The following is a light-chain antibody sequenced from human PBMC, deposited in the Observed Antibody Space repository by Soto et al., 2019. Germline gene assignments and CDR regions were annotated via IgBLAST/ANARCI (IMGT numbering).Light chain of an antibody. Sequence: EIVLTQSPGTLSLSPWERATLSCWASQSVGSSLSWYQQKPGQAPRLLFYGASNRATAIPDRFSGSGFGTDFTPTITRLEPEDFAVYYCQQYGDSPQTFGPGTRLEIK. CDR1: QSVGSS. CDR2: GAS. CDR3: QQYGDSPQT. J-gene: IGKJ5*01. V-gene: IGKV3-20*01.